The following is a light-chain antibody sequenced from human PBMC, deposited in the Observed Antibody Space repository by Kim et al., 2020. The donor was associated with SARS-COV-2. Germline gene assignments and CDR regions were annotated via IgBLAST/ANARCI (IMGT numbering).Light chain of an antibody. CDR3: QQRGNWPPIT. J-gene: IGKJ5*01. V-gene: IGKV3-11*01. Sequence: GEVAPRSGRASQSVSSSLAWYQQKPGQAPRLLTYDASNRATGIPARFSGSGSGTDFTLTISNLEPEDFAVYYCQQRGNWPPITFGQGTRLEIK. CDR2: DAS. CDR1: QSVSSS.